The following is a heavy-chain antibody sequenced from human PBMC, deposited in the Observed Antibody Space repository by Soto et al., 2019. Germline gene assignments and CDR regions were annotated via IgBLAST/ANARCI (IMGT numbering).Heavy chain of an antibody. Sequence: SXCLSFKASGISFSTNGMHWVRQAPGKGLEWVAVLWYDGSNADYADSVKGRFTISRDKSKNTLYLQMNSLRAADTAVYYCARTDNPNVQLFDLWGQGTLVTVSS. V-gene: IGHV3-33*01. CDR1: GISFSTNG. CDR2: LWYDGSNA. CDR3: ARTDNPNVQLFDL. D-gene: IGHD1-1*01. J-gene: IGHJ4*02.